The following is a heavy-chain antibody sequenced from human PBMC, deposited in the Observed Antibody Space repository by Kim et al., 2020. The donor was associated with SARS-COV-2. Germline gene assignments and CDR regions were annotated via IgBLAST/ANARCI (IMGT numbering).Heavy chain of an antibody. CDR3: ARAVYYYDSSGELKYFDY. J-gene: IGHJ4*01. Sequence: SETMSLTCAVYGGSFSGYYWSWIRQPPGKGLEWIGEINHSGSTNYNPSLKSRVTISVDTSKNQFSLKLSSLTAADTAVYYCARAVYYYDSSGELKYFDY. CDR2: INHSGST. CDR1: GGSFSGYY. D-gene: IGHD3-22*01. V-gene: IGHV4-34*01.